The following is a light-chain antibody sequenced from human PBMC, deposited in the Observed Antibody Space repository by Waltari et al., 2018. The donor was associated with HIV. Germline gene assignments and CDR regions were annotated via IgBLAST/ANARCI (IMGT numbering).Light chain of an antibody. CDR1: RTIDYNSDNRNC. CDR3: QQYYSLGPT. CDR2: WAS. V-gene: IGKV4-1*01. J-gene: IGKJ4*01. Sequence: VMTQSPNSLAVPLGGSATVNCSSSRTIDYNSDNRNCLAWYQQKPGQSPKVLIYWASTRASGVPDRFSGSGSGTNFSLTISALQTDDVALYYCQQYYSLGPTFGGGTKVEIK.